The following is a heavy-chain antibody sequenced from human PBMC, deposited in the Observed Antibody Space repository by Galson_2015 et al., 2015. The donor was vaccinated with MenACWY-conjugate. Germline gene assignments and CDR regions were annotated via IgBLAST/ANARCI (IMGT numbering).Heavy chain of an antibody. V-gene: IGHV6-1*01. CDR1: GDSVSSHSAA. CDR3: ARELISSSGCYAIGY. J-gene: IGHJ4*02. Sequence: CAISGDSVSSHSAAWNWIRQSPSRGLEWLGRTYYKSKWYTDYAVSVKTRITITPDTSKNRFSLQLSSVTPEDTAIYYCARELISSSGCYAIGYWGQRTLVTVSS. D-gene: IGHD6-25*01. CDR2: TYYKSKWYT.